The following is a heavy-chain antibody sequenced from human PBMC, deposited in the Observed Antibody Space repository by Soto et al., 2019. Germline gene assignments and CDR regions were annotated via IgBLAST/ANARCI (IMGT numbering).Heavy chain of an antibody. CDR2: ISYDGSNK. V-gene: IGHV3-30*18. CDR3: AKGLVRAVAVTDY. J-gene: IGHJ4*02. D-gene: IGHD6-19*01. CDR1: GSTFSSYG. Sequence: QVQLVESGGGVVQPGRSLRLSCAASGSTFSSYGMHWVRQAPGKGLEWVAVISYDGSNKYYADSVKGRFTISRDNSKNTLYLQMNSLRAEDTAVYYCAKGLVRAVAVTDYWGQGTLVTVSS.